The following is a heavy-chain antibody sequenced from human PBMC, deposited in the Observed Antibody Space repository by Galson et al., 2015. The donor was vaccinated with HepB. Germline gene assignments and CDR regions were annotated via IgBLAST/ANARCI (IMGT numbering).Heavy chain of an antibody. CDR2: IYYSGST. CDR1: GGSISSSSYY. J-gene: IGHJ4*02. D-gene: IGHD6-19*01. Sequence: ETLSLTCTVSGGSISSSSYYWGWIRQSPGKGLEWIGSIYYSGSTYYNPSLKSRVTISVDTSKNQFSLKLSSVTAADTAVYYCARGTDSSGWYRGGDYFDYWGQGTLVTVSS. V-gene: IGHV4-39*07. CDR3: ARGTDSSGWYRGGDYFDY.